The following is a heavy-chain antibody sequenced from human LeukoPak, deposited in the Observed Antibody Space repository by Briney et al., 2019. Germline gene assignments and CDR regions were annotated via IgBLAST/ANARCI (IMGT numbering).Heavy chain of an antibody. V-gene: IGHV3-23*01. CDR3: AKDLFWSGSPNWFDP. D-gene: IGHD3-3*01. CDR1: GFTFSSYA. CDR2: ISGSGGST. Sequence: GGSLRLSCAASGFTFSSYAMSWVRQAPGKGLEWVSAISGSGGSTYYADSVKGRFTISRDNSQNTLNLQMLSLRAEDTAVYHCAKDLFWSGSPNWFDPWGQGTLVTVSS. J-gene: IGHJ5*02.